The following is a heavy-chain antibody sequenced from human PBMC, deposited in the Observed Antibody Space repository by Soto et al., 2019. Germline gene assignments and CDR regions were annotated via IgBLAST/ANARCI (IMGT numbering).Heavy chain of an antibody. CDR1: GFSLTTGRMG. V-gene: IGHV2-26*01. J-gene: IGHJ6*02. CDR2: IFSDAER. Sequence: QVTLRESCPVLLKPTETLTLTCNVSGFSLTTGRMGVSWIRQPPGKALEWLAHIFSDAERPSRTFLHVRLTISTDGSGSQVVLTMPNLGPVDTGTSFCVSMNADSYSYYYAMDGWCPGTPVTVSS. CDR3: VSMNADSYSYYYAMDG. D-gene: IGHD2-21*02.